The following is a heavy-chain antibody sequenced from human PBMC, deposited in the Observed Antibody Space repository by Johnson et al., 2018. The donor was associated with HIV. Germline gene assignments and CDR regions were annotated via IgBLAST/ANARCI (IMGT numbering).Heavy chain of an antibody. Sequence: MLLVESGGGLVQPGGSLRLSCAASGFTFSSYAMSWVCQAPGKGLEWVSAISGSGGSTYYADSVKGRFTISRDNSKNTLYLQMNSLRAEDTAVYYCAREGGYSGYEGVGHTNDAFDIWGQGTMVTVSS. CDR1: GFTFSSYA. J-gene: IGHJ3*02. CDR3: AREGGYSGYEGVGHTNDAFDI. V-gene: IGHV3-23*04. CDR2: ISGSGGST. D-gene: IGHD5-12*01.